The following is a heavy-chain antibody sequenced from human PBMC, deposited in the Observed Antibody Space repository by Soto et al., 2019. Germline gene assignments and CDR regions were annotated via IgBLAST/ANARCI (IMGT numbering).Heavy chain of an antibody. D-gene: IGHD3-10*01. Sequence: EVQLVESGGGLVQPGGSLRLSCAGSALTASKNYMSWVRQPPGKGLEWVSVIYSGGTTYYADSVKDRFSISRDNSKSTLYIQMDNLRAGDTAVYYCARGGSGSDWDYYGMDVWGQGTTVTVSS. V-gene: IGHV3-66*01. CDR2: IYSGGTT. CDR1: ALTASKNY. CDR3: ARGGSGSDWDYYGMDV. J-gene: IGHJ6*02.